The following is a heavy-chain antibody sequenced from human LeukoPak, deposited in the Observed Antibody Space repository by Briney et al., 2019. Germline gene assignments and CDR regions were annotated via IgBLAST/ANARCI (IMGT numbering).Heavy chain of an antibody. CDR2: ISSSSSYI. J-gene: IGHJ4*02. CDR1: GFTFSSYS. V-gene: IGHV3-21*01. Sequence: GGSLRLSWAASGFTFSSYSMNWVRQAPGKGLEWVSSISSSSSYIYYADSVKGRFTISRDNAKNSLYLQMNSLRAEDTAVYYCARDHGLWFGEPFDYWGQGTLVTVSS. CDR3: ARDHGLWFGEPFDY. D-gene: IGHD3-10*01.